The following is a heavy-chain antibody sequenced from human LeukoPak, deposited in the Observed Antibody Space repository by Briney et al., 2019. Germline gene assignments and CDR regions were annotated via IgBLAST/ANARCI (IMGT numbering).Heavy chain of an antibody. CDR2: ISGSGGST. D-gene: IGHD6-19*01. V-gene: IGHV3-23*01. CDR1: GFTFSSYA. CDR3: AKDQDSGIAVAGSGPGY. Sequence: GGSLRLSCAASGFTFSSYAMSWVRQAPGKGLEWVSAISGSGGSTYYADSVKGRFTISRDNSKNTLYLQMNSLRAEDTAVYYCAKDQDSGIAVAGSGPGYWGQGTLVTVSS. J-gene: IGHJ4*02.